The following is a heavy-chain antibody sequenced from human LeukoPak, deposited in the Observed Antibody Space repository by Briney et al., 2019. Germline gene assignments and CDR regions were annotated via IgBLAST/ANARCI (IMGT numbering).Heavy chain of an antibody. V-gene: IGHV3-23*01. CDR1: GFTFSSYA. CDR3: ARDCYDSSGFDY. J-gene: IGHJ4*02. D-gene: IGHD3-22*01. Sequence: GGSLRLSCAASGFTFSSYAMSWVHQAPGKGLEWVSTISGNGGSTYYADSVKGRFTISRDNSKNTLYLQMNSLRAEDTAVYYCARDCYDSSGFDYWGQGTLVTVSS. CDR2: ISGNGGST.